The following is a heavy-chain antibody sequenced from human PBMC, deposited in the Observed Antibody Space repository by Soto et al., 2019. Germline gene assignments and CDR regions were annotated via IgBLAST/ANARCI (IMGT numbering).Heavy chain of an antibody. J-gene: IGHJ3*02. CDR3: ARGEMVYAHDAFDI. CDR1: GFTFSSYS. CDR2: ISSSSSTI. Sequence: EVQLVESGGGLVQPGGSLRLSCAASGFTFSSYSMNWVRQAPGKGLEWVSYISSSSSTIYYADSVKGRFTISRDNAKNSLYLQMNSLRDEDTAVYYCARGEMVYAHDAFDIWGQGTMVTVSS. V-gene: IGHV3-48*02. D-gene: IGHD2-8*01.